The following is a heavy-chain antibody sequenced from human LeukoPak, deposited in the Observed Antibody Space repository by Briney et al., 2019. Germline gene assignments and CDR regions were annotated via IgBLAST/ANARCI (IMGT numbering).Heavy chain of an antibody. D-gene: IGHD1-20*01. CDR1: GFTVSSDY. V-gene: IGHV3-53*05. CDR2: IYRDGNT. Sequence: GGSLRLSCSASGFTVSSDYINWVRQAPGKGLEWISVIYRDGNTHYADSVKGRFTISRDNSKSTLYLQMNSLRAADTAVYYCARETPYNWNDGGWFDPWGQGTLVTVSS. CDR3: ARETPYNWNDGGWFDP. J-gene: IGHJ5*02.